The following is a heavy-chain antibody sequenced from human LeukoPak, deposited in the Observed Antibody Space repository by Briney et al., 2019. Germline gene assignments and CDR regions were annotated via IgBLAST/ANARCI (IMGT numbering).Heavy chain of an antibody. Sequence: GGSLRLSCAASGFTVSSNYMSWVRQAPGKGLEWVSSISSSSSYIYYADSVKGRFTISRDNAKNSLYLQMNSLRAEDTAVYYCARGRRRIATAGATPPAPYFDYWGQGTLVTVSS. CDR3: ARGRRRIATAGATPPAPYFDY. CDR2: ISSSSSYI. V-gene: IGHV3-21*01. CDR1: GFTVSSNY. D-gene: IGHD6-13*01. J-gene: IGHJ4*02.